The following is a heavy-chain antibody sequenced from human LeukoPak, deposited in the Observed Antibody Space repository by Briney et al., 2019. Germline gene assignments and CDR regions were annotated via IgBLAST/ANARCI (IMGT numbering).Heavy chain of an antibody. D-gene: IGHD3-22*01. CDR1: GGSISSYY. J-gene: IGHJ4*02. CDR2: IYNSGST. CDR3: ARAKTSGYYYGYFDY. Sequence: SETLSLTCTVSGGSISSYYWSWIRQPAGKGLEWIGRIYNSGSTNYNPSLKSRVTISVDKSKNQFSLKLSSVTAADTAVYYCARAKTSGYYYGYFDYWGQGTLVTVSS. V-gene: IGHV4-4*07.